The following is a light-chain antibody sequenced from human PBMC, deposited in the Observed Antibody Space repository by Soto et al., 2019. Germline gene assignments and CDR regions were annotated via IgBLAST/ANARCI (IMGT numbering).Light chain of an antibody. CDR2: GAS. V-gene: IGKV3-20*01. J-gene: IGKJ2*01. CDR3: QQCGSSLYT. CDR1: QSVSSSY. Sequence: EIVLTQSPGTLSLSPGERATLSCRASQSVSSSYLAWYQQKPGQAPRLLIYGASSRATGIPDRFSGSGSGTDFTLTISRLEPEAFAVYYCQQCGSSLYTFGQGTKLEIK.